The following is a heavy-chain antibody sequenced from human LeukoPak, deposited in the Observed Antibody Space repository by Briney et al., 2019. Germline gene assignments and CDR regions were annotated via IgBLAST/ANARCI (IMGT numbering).Heavy chain of an antibody. D-gene: IGHD3-22*01. Sequence: PGGSLRLSCAASGFTFSTYWMSWVRQAPGKGLEWVANIKQDGSEKYYVDSVKGRFTISRDNAKNSLYLQMNSLRAEDTAVYYCANYYDSSGYRDLDYWGQGTLVTVSS. CDR1: GFTFSTYW. CDR3: ANYYDSSGYRDLDY. J-gene: IGHJ4*02. V-gene: IGHV3-7*01. CDR2: IKQDGSEK.